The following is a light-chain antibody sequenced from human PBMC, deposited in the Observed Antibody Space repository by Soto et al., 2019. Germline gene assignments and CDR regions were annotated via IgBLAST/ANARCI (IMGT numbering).Light chain of an antibody. CDR3: QQSYSTLLT. V-gene: IGKV1-39*01. CDR2: AAS. CDR1: QSISSY. J-gene: IGKJ4*01. Sequence: DIQMTQSPSSLSASVGDRVTITCRASQSISSYLNWYQQKPGKAPKLLIYAASSLQSGVPSRFSGSGSGTDFTLTISSLQPEDFATYYCQQSYSTLLTCGGGTKLEI.